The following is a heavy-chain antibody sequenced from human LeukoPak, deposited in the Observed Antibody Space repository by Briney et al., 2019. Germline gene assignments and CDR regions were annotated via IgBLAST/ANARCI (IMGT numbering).Heavy chain of an antibody. CDR3: ARDHDVDTDFDY. D-gene: IGHD5-18*01. J-gene: IGHJ4*02. V-gene: IGHV1-18*01. Sequence: ASVKVSCKASGYTFTSYGISWVRQAPGQGLEWMGWTSAYNGNTNYAQKLQGRVTMTTDTSTSTAYMELRSLRSDDTAVYYCARDHDVDTDFDYWGQGTLVTVSS. CDR1: GYTFTSYG. CDR2: TSAYNGNT.